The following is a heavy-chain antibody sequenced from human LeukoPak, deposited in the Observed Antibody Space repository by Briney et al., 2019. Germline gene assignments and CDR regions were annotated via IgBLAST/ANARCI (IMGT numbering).Heavy chain of an antibody. J-gene: IGHJ4*02. CDR2: ISSSSSYI. D-gene: IGHD5-12*01. V-gene: IGHV3-21*01. CDR3: ARVRYSGYDYHN. Sequence: GGSLRLSCAASGFTFSSYSLNWVRQAPGKGLEWVSSISSSSSYIYYADSVKGRFTISRDNAKNSLYLQMNSLRAEDTAVYYCARVRYSGYDYHNWGQRTLVTVSS. CDR1: GFTFSSYS.